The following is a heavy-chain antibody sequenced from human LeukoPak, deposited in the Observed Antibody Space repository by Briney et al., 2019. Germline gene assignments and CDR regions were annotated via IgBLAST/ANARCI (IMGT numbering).Heavy chain of an antibody. CDR3: ARDLVIVATLSYFDY. CDR1: GYTFTSYG. Sequence: ASVTGSCKASGYTFTSYGISWVRQAPGQGLEWMGWISAYNGNTNYAQKLQGRVTMTTDTSTSTAYMELRSLRSDDTAVYYCARDLVIVATLSYFDYWGQGTLVTVSS. CDR2: ISAYNGNT. D-gene: IGHD5-12*01. V-gene: IGHV1-18*04. J-gene: IGHJ4*02.